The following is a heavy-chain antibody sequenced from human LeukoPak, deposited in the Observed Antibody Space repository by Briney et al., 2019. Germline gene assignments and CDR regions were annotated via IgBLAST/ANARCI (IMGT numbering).Heavy chain of an antibody. Sequence: EASVKVSFKASGYTFTTYDINWVRQVTGQGLEWMGWMNPNSGNTGYAQKFQDRVTMTRDTSISTAYMELSGLTSEGTAIYFCARRGWVRGYSRSLFGYWGQGSLVTVSS. CDR3: ARRGWVRGYSRSLFGY. J-gene: IGHJ4*02. CDR2: MNPNSGNT. V-gene: IGHV1-8*01. D-gene: IGHD5-12*01. CDR1: GYTFTTYD.